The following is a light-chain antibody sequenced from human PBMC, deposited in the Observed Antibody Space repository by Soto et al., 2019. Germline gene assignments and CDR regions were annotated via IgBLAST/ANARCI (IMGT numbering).Light chain of an antibody. V-gene: IGLV2-8*01. CDR1: SIDVGGYDY. CDR2: EVT. J-gene: IGLJ1*01. CDR3: SSYTGGNPSYV. Sequence: QSALTQPPSASGSPGPAGTISCTGTSIDVGGYDYVSWYQQHPGKAPKLMIYEVTIRPSGVSDRFSGSKSGNTASLTVSGLQAEDEADYYCSSYTGGNPSYVFGTGTKVTVL.